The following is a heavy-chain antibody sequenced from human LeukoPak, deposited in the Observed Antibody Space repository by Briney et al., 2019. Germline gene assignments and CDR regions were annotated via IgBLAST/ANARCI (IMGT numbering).Heavy chain of an antibody. V-gene: IGHV1-69*13. CDR1: GGTFSSYA. Sequence: SVKVSCKASGGTFSSYAISWVRQAPGQGLEWMGGIIPIFGTANYAQKFQGRVTITADESTSTAYMELSSLRSEDTAVYYCARGAKPLVVTASTYWGQGTLVTVSS. CDR2: IIPIFGTA. J-gene: IGHJ4*02. D-gene: IGHD2-21*02. CDR3: ARGAKPLVVTASTY.